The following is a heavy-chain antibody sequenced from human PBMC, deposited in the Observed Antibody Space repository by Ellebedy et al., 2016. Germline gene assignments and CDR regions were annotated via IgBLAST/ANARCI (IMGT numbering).Heavy chain of an antibody. Sequence: SETLSLXXSVSGGPIASSTYYWSWIRQHPGKGLEWIGYIYYSGNTYYNPSLRGRVTISLDTSKNQFSLKLTSVAAADTAVYYCTRETYGGRSGYYMDVWGKGTTVTVSS. CDR1: GGPIASSTYY. J-gene: IGHJ6*03. CDR2: IYYSGNT. V-gene: IGHV4-31*03. D-gene: IGHD4-23*01. CDR3: TRETYGGRSGYYMDV.